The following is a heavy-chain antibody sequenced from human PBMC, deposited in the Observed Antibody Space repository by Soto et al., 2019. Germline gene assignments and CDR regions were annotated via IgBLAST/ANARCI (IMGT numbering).Heavy chain of an antibody. V-gene: IGHV1-18*04. CDR3: ARDKGIVGSKGGFGY. CDR2: ISSYNGNT. Sequence: QVQLVQSGAEVKKPGASVKVSCKASGYTFTSYGISWVRQAPGQGLEWMGWISSYNGNTNYAQKLQGSVTMTTDTSTSTAYMELRSLRSDDTAVYYCARDKGIVGSKGGFGYWGQGTLVTVSS. D-gene: IGHD1-26*01. J-gene: IGHJ4*02. CDR1: GYTFTSYG.